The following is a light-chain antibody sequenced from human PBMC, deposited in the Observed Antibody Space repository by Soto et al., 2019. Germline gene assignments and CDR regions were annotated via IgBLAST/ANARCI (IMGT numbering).Light chain of an antibody. V-gene: IGLV1-44*01. CDR2: NNN. CDR3: AAWDDSLNGHVV. Sequence: QSVLTQPPSAPGTPGQRVTISCSGSSSNIGSNTVNWYQQLPGTAPKLLIYNNNQRPSGVPDRFSGSKSGTSASLAISGLQSEDEADYYCAAWDDSLNGHVVFGGGTKLTVL. CDR1: SSNIGSNT. J-gene: IGLJ2*01.